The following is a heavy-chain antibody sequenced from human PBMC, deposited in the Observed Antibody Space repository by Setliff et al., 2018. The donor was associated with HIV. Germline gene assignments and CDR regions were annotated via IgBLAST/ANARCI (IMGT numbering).Heavy chain of an antibody. J-gene: IGHJ4*02. CDR1: GYTFTNYG. V-gene: IGHV1-18*01. CDR2: ISTYSWNT. CDR3: ARDDVFKSSSFDY. D-gene: IGHD6-13*01. Sequence: GASVKVSCKASGYTFTNYGISWVRQAPGQGLEWMGWISTYSWNTYYSQKLQGRVTITRDTSASTAYMDLRSLRSDDTAVYYCARDDVFKSSSFDYWGQGTLVTVSS.